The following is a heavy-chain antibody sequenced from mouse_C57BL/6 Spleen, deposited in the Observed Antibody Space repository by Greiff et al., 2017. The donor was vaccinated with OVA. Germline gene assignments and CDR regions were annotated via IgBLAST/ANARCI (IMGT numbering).Heavy chain of an antibody. V-gene: IGHV5-9-1*02. CDR3: TRVGLRQGGYYFDY. CDR2: ISSGGDYI. Sequence: EVMLVESGEGLVKPGGSLKLSCAASGFTFSSYAMSWVRQTPEKRLEWVAYISSGGDYIYYADTVKGRFTISRDHARNTLYLQMSSLKSEDTAMYYCTRVGLRQGGYYFDYWGQGTTLTVSS. D-gene: IGHD2-4*01. J-gene: IGHJ2*01. CDR1: GFTFSSYA.